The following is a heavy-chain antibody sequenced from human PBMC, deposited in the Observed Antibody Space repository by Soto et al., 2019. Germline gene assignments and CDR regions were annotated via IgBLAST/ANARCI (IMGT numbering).Heavy chain of an antibody. V-gene: IGHV3-30-3*01. Sequence: GGSLRLSCAASGFTFSSYAMQWVRQAPGKGLEWVAVISYDGSNKYYADSVKGRFTISRDNSKNTLYLQMNSLRAEDTAVYYCARATGYSGSYWWGAFDIWGQGTMVTVSS. CDR1: GFTFSSYA. D-gene: IGHD1-26*01. CDR2: ISYDGSNK. CDR3: ARATGYSGSYWWGAFDI. J-gene: IGHJ3*02.